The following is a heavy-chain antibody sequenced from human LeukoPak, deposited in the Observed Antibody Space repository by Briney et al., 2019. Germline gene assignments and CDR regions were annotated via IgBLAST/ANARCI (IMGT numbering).Heavy chain of an antibody. D-gene: IGHD2-15*01. CDR2: IWYDGSNK. Sequence: GGSLRLSCAASGFTFSSYGMHWVRQAPGKGLEWVAVIWYDGSNKYYADSVKGRFTISRDNSKNTLYLQMNSLRAEDTAVYYCAREAHCSGGSCYLYYFDYWGQGTLVTVSS. V-gene: IGHV3-33*01. J-gene: IGHJ4*02. CDR3: AREAHCSGGSCYLYYFDY. CDR1: GFTFSSYG.